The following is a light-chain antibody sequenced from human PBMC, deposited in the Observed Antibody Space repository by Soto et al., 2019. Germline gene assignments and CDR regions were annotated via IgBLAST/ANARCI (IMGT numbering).Light chain of an antibody. CDR1: SSDIGGYNF. CDR2: DVG. J-gene: IGLJ1*01. Sequence: QSVLTQPASVSGSPGQSITIACTGTSSDIGGYNFVSWYQQHPDKAPKLLIYDVGNRPSGVSNRFSGSKSGNTASLTISGLQAEDEAHYYCNSYRTVSTYVFGTGTKVTVL. V-gene: IGLV2-14*01. CDR3: NSYRTVSTYV.